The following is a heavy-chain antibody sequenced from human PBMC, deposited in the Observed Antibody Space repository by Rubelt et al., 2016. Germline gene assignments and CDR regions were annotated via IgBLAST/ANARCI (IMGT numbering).Heavy chain of an antibody. CDR2: ISSGGST. CDR3: ARGPHDY. J-gene: IGHJ4*02. Sequence: EVQLVESGGGLVQPGGSLRLSCAASGFTVSSNYMSWVRQAPGKGLEWVSVISSGGSTYYADSVKGRFTMSRDKSKNTLYLQMNSLRVEDTAVYYCARGPHDYWGQGTLVTVSS. V-gene: IGHV3-66*01. CDR1: GFTVSSNY.